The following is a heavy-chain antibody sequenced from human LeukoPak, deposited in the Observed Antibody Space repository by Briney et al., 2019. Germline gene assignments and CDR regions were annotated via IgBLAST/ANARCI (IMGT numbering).Heavy chain of an antibody. J-gene: IGHJ4*02. D-gene: IGHD4-17*01. CDR1: GFTFNNYA. CDR2: ISSGESDR. CDR3: SRAVPYGDYREVLGY. V-gene: IGHV3-30-3*01. Sequence: PGGSLRLSCAASGFTFNNYAMHWVRQAPGKGLVWVALISSGESDRFYADSVKGRFTISRGNSKNTLYLQMNSLRGEDTAVYYCSRAVPYGDYREVLGYWGQGTLVTVSS.